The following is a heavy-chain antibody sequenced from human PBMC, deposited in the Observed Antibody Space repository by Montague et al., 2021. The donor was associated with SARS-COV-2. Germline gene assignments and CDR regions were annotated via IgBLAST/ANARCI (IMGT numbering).Heavy chain of an antibody. V-gene: IGHV2-70*11. Sequence: PALVKPTQTLTLTCTFSGFSLSTSGMCVSWIRQPPGKALEWLARIDWDDDKYYSTSLKTRLTISKDTSKNQVVLTMTNMDPVDTAMYYCARTYYDILTGRDYGMDVWGQGTTVTVSS. CDR1: GFSLSTSGMC. CDR3: ARTYYDILTGRDYGMDV. J-gene: IGHJ6*02. CDR2: IDWDDDK. D-gene: IGHD3-9*01.